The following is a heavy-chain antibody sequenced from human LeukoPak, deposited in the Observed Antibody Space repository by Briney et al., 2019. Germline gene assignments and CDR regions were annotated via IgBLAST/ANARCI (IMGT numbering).Heavy chain of an antibody. V-gene: IGHV4-59*01. J-gene: IGHJ3*02. Sequence: SETLSLTCTVSGGSISSYYWSWIRQPPGKGLEWIGYIYYSGSTNYNPSLKSRVTISVDTSKNQFSLKLSSVTAADTAVYYCASALRSLEWLSSPDAFDIWGQGTMVTVSS. CDR2: IYYSGST. CDR1: GGSISSYY. D-gene: IGHD3-3*01. CDR3: ASALRSLEWLSSPDAFDI.